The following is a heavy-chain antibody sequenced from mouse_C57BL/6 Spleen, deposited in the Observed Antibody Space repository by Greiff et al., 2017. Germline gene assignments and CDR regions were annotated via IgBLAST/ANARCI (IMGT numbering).Heavy chain of an antibody. CDR1: GYTFTSYW. Sequence: QVQLQQPGAELVMPGASVKLSCKASGYTFTSYWMHWVKQRPGQGLEWIGEIDPSDSYTNYNQKFKGNSTLTVDKSSSTAYMQLSSLTSEDSSVYYCARGRLLLDYWGKGTTLTVSS. V-gene: IGHV1-69*01. CDR2: IDPSDSYT. D-gene: IGHD2-3*01. J-gene: IGHJ2*01. CDR3: ARGRLLLDY.